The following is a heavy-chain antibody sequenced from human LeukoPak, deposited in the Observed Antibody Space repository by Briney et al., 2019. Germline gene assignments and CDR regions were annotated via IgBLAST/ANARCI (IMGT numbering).Heavy chain of an antibody. CDR2: ISNSGDTI. Sequence: GGSLRLSCAASGFTFSNYEMYWVRQGPGKGLEWVSYISNSGDTIYYADSVKGRFTISRDNAKNSLYLQMNSLRAEDMAVYYCTRGYDSGVYWGTFDIWGQGTMVTVSS. CDR3: TRGYDSGVYWGTFDI. V-gene: IGHV3-48*03. J-gene: IGHJ3*02. CDR1: GFTFSNYE. D-gene: IGHD3-22*01.